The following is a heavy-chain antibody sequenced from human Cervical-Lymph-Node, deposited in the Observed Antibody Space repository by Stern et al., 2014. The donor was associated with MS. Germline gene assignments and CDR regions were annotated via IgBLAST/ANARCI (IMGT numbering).Heavy chain of an antibody. CDR2: LYSVDSIT. J-gene: IGHJ4*02. D-gene: IGHD5-18*01. V-gene: IGHV5-51*03. CDR1: GISLLSSW. CDR3: ARVGYGYGAVDY. Sequence: EVQLVESGAEVKKPGESLKISCQGRGISLLSSWIGWVRQMPGKGLEWMWLLYSVDSITRYSPSLQGRVTISADKSIDTAYLQWSSLVASDSAMYYCARVGYGYGAVDYWGQGTLVTVSS.